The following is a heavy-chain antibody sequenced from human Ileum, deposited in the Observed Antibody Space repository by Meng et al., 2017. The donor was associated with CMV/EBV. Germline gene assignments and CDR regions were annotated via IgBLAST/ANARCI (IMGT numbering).Heavy chain of an antibody. D-gene: IGHD3-9*01. CDR1: GDTVSRNSFV. CDR2: TFYKSTYYN. V-gene: IGHV6-1*01. CDR3: ATDWDLNY. J-gene: IGHJ4*02. Sequence: QVQFHHSGPGLRTPSQPLLLTGAVSGDTVSRNSFVCNWIRQSPSRGLEWLGRTFYKSTYYNDYAVSVKSRIIINADTSNNQLSLQLNSVTPDDTAVYYCATDWDLNYWGQGILVTVSS.